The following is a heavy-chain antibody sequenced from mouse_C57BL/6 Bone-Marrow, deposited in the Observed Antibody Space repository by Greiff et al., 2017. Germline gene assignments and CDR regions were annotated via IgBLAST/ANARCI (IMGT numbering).Heavy chain of an antibody. D-gene: IGHD1-1*01. CDR1: GFTFSSYG. V-gene: IGHV5-6*01. CDR2: ISSGGSYT. CDR3: ARQITTVVGDWYFDV. J-gene: IGHJ1*03. Sequence: EVQLVESGGDLVKPGGSLKLSCAASGFTFSSYGMSWVRQTPDKRLEWVATISSGGSYTYYPDSVKGRFTISRDNAKNTLYLQMSSLKSEDTAMYYCARQITTVVGDWYFDVWGTGTTVTVSS.